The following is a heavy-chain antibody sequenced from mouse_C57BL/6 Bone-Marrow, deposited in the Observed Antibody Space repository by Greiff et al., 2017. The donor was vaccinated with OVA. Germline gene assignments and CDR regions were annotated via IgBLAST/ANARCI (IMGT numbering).Heavy chain of an antibody. CDR2: IHPYSGST. Sequence: QVQLQQSGAELVKPGASVKLSCKASGYTFTSYWMHWVKQRPGQGLEWIGMIHPYSGSTNYNEKFKSKATLTVDKSSSTAYMQLSSLTSEDSAVYCCARLEGNYYGSPWFAYWGQGTLVTVSA. D-gene: IGHD1-1*01. J-gene: IGHJ3*01. CDR3: ARLEGNYYGSPWFAY. CDR1: GYTFTSYW. V-gene: IGHV1-64*01.